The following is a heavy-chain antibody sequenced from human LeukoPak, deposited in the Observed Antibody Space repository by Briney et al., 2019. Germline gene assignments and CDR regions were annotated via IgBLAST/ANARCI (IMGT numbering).Heavy chain of an antibody. J-gene: IGHJ6*03. CDR3: ARTGDYDFWSAYHFYYYYYMDV. D-gene: IGHD3-3*01. V-gene: IGHV3-21*01. CDR1: GFTFSRYG. CDR2: INSNSSYI. Sequence: GGSLRLSCATSGFTFSRYGMSWVRQAPGKGLEWVSSINSNSSYIYYTDSLKGRFTISRDNAKNSLYLQMNSLRAEDTAVYYCARTGDYDFWSAYHFYYYYYMDVWGKGTTVTVSS.